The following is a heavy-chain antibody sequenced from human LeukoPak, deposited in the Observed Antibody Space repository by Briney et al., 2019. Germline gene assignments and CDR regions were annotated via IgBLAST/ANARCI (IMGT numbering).Heavy chain of an antibody. CDR3: ARVLSDYGDSDWFDR. D-gene: IGHD4-17*01. CDR2: ISAYNGNT. CDR1: GYTFTSYG. J-gene: IGHJ5*02. Sequence: ASVKVSCKASGYTFTSYGISWVRQAPGQGLEWMGWISAYNGNTNYAQKLQGRVTMTTDTSTSTAYMEVRSLRSDDTAVYYCARVLSDYGDSDWFDRWGRGTMVTVCS. V-gene: IGHV1-18*04.